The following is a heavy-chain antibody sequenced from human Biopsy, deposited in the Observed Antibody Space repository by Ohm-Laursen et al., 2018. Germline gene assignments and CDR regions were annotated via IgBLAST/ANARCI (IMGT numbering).Heavy chain of an antibody. CDR2: ISVYNGNT. V-gene: IGHV1-18*01. J-gene: IGHJ4*02. D-gene: IGHD1-26*01. CDR3: ARDVVGRGASFFDF. Sequence: ASVKVSCNASGYTFGNYGIRWVRQAPGQGLERMGWISVYNGNTDYPHKFQGRVTMTTDTSTSTAYMELRSLTSDDTAIYYCARDVVGRGASFFDFWGQGTSVTVPS. CDR1: GYTFGNYG.